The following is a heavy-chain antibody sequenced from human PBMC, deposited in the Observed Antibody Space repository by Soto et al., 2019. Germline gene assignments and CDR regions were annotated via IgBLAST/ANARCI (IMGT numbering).Heavy chain of an antibody. CDR1: GGSITSGHW. CDR3: TTRETPTVGAV. V-gene: IGHV4-4*02. Sequence: QVQLQESGPGLVESSGTLSLTCAVYGGSITSGHWWTWGRQSPGKGLEWIGEISLNGDINYSPSLQSRATVSMDMSRTPLSLRLTSMTAADTAVYYCTTRETPTVGAVWGPGNMVSVSA. CDR2: ISLNGDI. J-gene: IGHJ6*01. D-gene: IGHD3-16*01.